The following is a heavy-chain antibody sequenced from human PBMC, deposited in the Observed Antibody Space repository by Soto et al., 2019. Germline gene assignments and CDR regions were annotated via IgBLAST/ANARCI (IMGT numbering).Heavy chain of an antibody. J-gene: IGHJ3*01. D-gene: IGHD1-26*01. V-gene: IGHV3-11*05. CDR3: AREYYYTRAV. CDR1: GFTFRDYY. CDR2: IDSSTKYT. Sequence: QVQLVESGGGLVRPEGSLRLSCEASGFTFRDYYMTWFRQAPGKGLEWLSYIDSSTKYTNYADTVKDRFTISRDNTKNTLYLQTNSPRADDTAVDYCAREYYYTRAVWGQGTMVTVSS.